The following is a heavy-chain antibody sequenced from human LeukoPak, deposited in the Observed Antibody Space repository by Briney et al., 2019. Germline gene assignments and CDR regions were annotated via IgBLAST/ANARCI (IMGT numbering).Heavy chain of an antibody. Sequence: SETLSLTCTVSGGSISSGGYYWSWIRQHPGKGLEWIGYIYYSGSTYYNPSLKSRVTISVDTSKNQFSLKLSPVTAADTAVFYCARESRLYSSSWYFDYWGQGTLVTVSS. J-gene: IGHJ4*02. CDR3: ARESRLYSSSWYFDY. V-gene: IGHV4-31*03. CDR2: IYYSGST. CDR1: GGSISSGGYY. D-gene: IGHD6-13*01.